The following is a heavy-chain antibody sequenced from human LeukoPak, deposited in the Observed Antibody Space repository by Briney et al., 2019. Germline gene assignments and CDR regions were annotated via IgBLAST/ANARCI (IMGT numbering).Heavy chain of an antibody. CDR1: GFTFSRFE. J-gene: IGHJ4*02. D-gene: IGHD4-23*01. Sequence: GGSLRLSCVASGFTFSRFEMNWVRQAPGKGLEWVSYISSSGSTIYYADSVKGRFTISRDNAKNSLYLQMNSLRAEDTAVYYCARRAGGYSHPYDYWGQGILVTVSS. CDR3: ARRAGGYSHPYDY. V-gene: IGHV3-48*03. CDR2: ISSSGSTI.